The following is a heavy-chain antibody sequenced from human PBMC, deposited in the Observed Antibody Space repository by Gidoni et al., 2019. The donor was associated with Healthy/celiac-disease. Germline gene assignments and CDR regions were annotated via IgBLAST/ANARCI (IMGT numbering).Heavy chain of an antibody. CDR1: GFTCGDYA. V-gene: IGHV3-49*05. J-gene: IGHJ6*02. D-gene: IGHD1-26*01. CDR3: LSEGAGDYYYGMDV. Sequence: EVQLVESRGGLVKPVRSLRLSCTAYGFTCGDYAMSWFRQAPGKGLGRVGFIRSKAYGGKTEYAASVKGRFTISRDDSKSITYLQMNSMKTEDTAVYYCLSEGAGDYYYGMDVWGQGTTITVSS. CDR2: IRSKAYGGKT.